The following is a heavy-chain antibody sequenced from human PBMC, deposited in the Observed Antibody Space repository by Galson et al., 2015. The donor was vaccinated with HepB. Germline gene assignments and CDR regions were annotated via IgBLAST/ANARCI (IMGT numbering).Heavy chain of an antibody. D-gene: IGHD3-3*01. CDR2: ISYDGSNK. CDR3: AKWQTLSDFWSGYPSDAFDI. CDR1: GFTFSSYG. V-gene: IGHV3-30*18. J-gene: IGHJ3*02. Sequence: SLRLSCAASGFTFSSYGMHWVRQAPGKGLEWVAVISYDGSNKYYADSVKGRFTISRDNSKNTLYLQMNSLRAEDTAVYYCAKWQTLSDFWSGYPSDAFDIWGQGTMVTVSS.